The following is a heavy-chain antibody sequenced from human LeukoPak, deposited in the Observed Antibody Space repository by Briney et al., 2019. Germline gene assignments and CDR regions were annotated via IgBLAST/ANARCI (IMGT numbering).Heavy chain of an antibody. CDR2: ISGSGTYE. V-gene: IGHV3-21*01. CDR3: AKDSGYDWGTHPFDY. Sequence: GGSLRLSCAASGFTFSSYSMNWVRQAPGKGLEGVSSISGSGTYEYYADSVKGRFTISRDNAKNSLFLQMNSLRAEDTAVYYCAKDSGYDWGTHPFDYWGQGTLVTVSS. J-gene: IGHJ4*02. D-gene: IGHD5-12*01. CDR1: GFTFSSYS.